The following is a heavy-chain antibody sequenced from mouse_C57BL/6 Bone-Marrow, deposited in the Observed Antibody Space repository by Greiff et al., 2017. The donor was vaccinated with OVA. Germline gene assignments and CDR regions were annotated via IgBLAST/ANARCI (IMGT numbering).Heavy chain of an antibody. CDR1: GFTFSSYA. CDR2: ISDGGSYT. D-gene: IGHD1-1*01. Sequence: EVKVVESGGGLVKPGGSLKLSCAASGFTFSSYAMSWVRQTPEKRLEWVATISDGGSYTYYPDNVKGRITISRDNAKNNLYLQMSHLKSEDTAMYYCTRASLRVWGKGTPVTVSS. J-gene: IGHJ1*03. V-gene: IGHV5-4*03. CDR3: TRASLRV.